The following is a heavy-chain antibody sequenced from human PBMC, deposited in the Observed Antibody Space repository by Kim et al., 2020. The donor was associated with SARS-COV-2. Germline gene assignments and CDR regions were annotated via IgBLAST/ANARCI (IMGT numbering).Heavy chain of an antibody. D-gene: IGHD3-16*01. CDR2: ISGSGGST. CDR1: GFTFGSYA. Sequence: VGSLRLSCAASGFTFGSYAMSWVRQAPGKGLEWVSAISGSGGSTYYADSVKGRFTISRDNSKNTLYLQMNSLRAEDTAVYYCAKDETFGGAPEGAFDIWGQGTMVTVSS. CDR3: AKDETFGGAPEGAFDI. V-gene: IGHV3-23*01. J-gene: IGHJ3*02.